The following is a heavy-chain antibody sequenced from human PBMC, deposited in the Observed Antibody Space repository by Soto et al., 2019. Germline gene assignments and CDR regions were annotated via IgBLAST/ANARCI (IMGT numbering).Heavy chain of an antibody. CDR2: MNPNSGNT. Sequence: QVQLVQSGAEVKKPGASVKVSCKASGYTFTSYDINWVRQATGQGIEWMGCMNPNSGNTGYAQKFQGRVTMTMNTSISTAYMELSSLRSEDTAVYYGARGVIPYSGSYDFDYWGQVSLVTVSS. CDR1: GYTFTSYD. J-gene: IGHJ4*02. V-gene: IGHV1-8*01. CDR3: ARGVIPYSGSYDFDY. D-gene: IGHD1-26*01.